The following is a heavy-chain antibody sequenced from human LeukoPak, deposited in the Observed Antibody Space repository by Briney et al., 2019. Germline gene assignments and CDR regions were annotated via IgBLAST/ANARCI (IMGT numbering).Heavy chain of an antibody. V-gene: IGHV4-61*02. CDR1: GGSISSGSYY. CDR2: IYTSGST. J-gene: IGHJ4*02. D-gene: IGHD3-22*01. Sequence: SQTLSLTCTVSGGSISSGSYYWSWIRQPAGKGLEWIGRIYTSGSTNYNPSLKSRVTISVDTSKNQFSLKLSFVTAADTAVYYCARAPDPPDYYYDSSGYYFFDYWGQGTLVTVSS. CDR3: ARAPDPPDYYYDSSGYYFFDY.